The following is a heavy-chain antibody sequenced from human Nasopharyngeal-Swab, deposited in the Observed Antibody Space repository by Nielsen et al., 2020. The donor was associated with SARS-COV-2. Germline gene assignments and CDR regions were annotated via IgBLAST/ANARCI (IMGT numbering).Heavy chain of an antibody. Sequence: SLKISCAASGFTYDDYAMHWVRQAPGKGLEWVSGISWNSGRIAYRDSVKGRFTMSRDNAKNSLYLQMNSLRAEDTALYYCAKGIAAAGSRCLDYWGQGTLVTVSS. D-gene: IGHD6-13*01. J-gene: IGHJ4*02. CDR3: AKGIAAAGSRCLDY. CDR2: ISWNSGRI. CDR1: GFTYDDYA. V-gene: IGHV3-9*01.